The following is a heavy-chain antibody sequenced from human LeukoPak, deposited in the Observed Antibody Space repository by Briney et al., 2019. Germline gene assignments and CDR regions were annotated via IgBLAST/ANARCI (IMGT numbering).Heavy chain of an antibody. Sequence: SVKVSCKASGYTFTSYGISWVRQAPGQGLEWMGGIIPIFGTANYAQEFQGRVTITADESTSTAYMELSSLRSEDTAVYYCARGIASSSGAKQVFDYWGQGTLVTVSS. CDR2: IIPIFGTA. CDR1: GYTFTSYG. V-gene: IGHV1-69*13. D-gene: IGHD6-19*01. J-gene: IGHJ4*02. CDR3: ARGIASSSGAKQVFDY.